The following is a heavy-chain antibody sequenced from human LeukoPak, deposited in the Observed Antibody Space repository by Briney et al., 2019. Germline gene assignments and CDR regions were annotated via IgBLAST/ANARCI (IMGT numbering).Heavy chain of an antibody. V-gene: IGHV4-59*12. CDR1: GGSISSYY. Sequence: PSETLSLTCTVSGGSISSYYWSWIRQPPGKGLEWIGYLSYSGSTYYNPSLKSRITISVDTSKNQFSLKLSSVTAADTAVYYCAREGDYYDTSGTLDYWGQGTLVTVSS. D-gene: IGHD3-22*01. CDR3: AREGDYYDTSGTLDY. CDR2: LSYSGST. J-gene: IGHJ4*02.